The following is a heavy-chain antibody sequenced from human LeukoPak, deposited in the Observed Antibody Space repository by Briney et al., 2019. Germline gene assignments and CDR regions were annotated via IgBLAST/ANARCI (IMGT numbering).Heavy chain of an antibody. J-gene: IGHJ4*02. CDR3: ARADSSGYVSSDC. CDR1: GGSISTYY. V-gene: IGHV4-59*01. Sequence: PSETLSLTRTVSGGSISTYYWSWIRQPPGKGLEWIGYIYYSGSTNYNPSLKSRVTISVDTSKNQFSLNLSSVTAADTAVYYCARADSSGYVSSDCWGQGTLVSVSS. D-gene: IGHD3-22*01. CDR2: IYYSGST.